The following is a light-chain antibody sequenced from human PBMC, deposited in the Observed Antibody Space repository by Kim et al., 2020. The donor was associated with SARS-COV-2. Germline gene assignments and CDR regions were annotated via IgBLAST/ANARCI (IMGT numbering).Light chain of an antibody. CDR3: LQGTHWPKT. J-gene: IGKJ2*01. CDR1: LSLVNRGGNTY. V-gene: IGKV2-30*01. Sequence: PAAISCRSSLSLVNRGGNTYLNWIYQRPRQSPRRLIHEVSKRDSGVPDRFIGSGSGTDFTLKISGVEAEDVGIYYCLQGTHWPKTFGQGTKLEI. CDR2: EVS.